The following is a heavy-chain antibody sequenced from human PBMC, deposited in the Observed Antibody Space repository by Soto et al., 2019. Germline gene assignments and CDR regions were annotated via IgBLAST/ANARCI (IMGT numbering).Heavy chain of an antibody. CDR1: GFTFSDYA. V-gene: IGHV3-30*18. J-gene: IGHJ4*02. D-gene: IGHD6-19*01. CDR3: AKGGRQWLVTSDFNY. Sequence: VQLVESGGGVVQPGRSLRLSCAASGFTFSDYAMHWVRQAPGKGLEWVAVVSHDGRNTHYADSVKGRFTISRDSSKDTVSLEMTSAGGEDRAVYYGAKGGRQWLVTSDFNYWGQGALVTVSS. CDR2: VSHDGRNT.